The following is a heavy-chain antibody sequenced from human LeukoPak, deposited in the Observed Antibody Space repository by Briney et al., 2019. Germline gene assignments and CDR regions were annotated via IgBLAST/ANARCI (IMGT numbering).Heavy chain of an antibody. CDR1: GYTFTDYY. J-gene: IGHJ4*02. CDR3: ARLRIGNYLDY. CDR2: ISAYIGNT. D-gene: IGHD2-15*01. V-gene: IGHV1-18*04. Sequence: GASVKVSCKASGYTFTDYYMHWVRQAPGQGLEWMGWISAYIGNTNYAQKLQGRVTMTTDTSTNTAYMELGSLRSDDTAVYYCARLRIGNYLDYWGQGTLVTVSS.